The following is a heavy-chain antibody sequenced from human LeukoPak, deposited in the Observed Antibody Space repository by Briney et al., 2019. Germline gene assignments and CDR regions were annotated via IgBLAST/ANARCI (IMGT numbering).Heavy chain of an antibody. CDR3: ARIRMITFGGVIVRTYYFDY. Sequence: SETLSLTCAVSNYSISMGYYWGWIRQPPGKGREGIGSIDHRGKTYYNPSLKSRVTISVDTSKNQFSLKLSSVTAADTAVYYCARIRMITFGGVIVRTYYFDYWGQGTLVIVSS. V-gene: IGHV4-38-2*01. D-gene: IGHD3-16*02. CDR1: NYSISMGYY. J-gene: IGHJ4*02. CDR2: IDHRGKT.